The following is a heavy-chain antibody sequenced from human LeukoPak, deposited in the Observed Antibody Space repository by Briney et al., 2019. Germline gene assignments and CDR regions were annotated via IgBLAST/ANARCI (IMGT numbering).Heavy chain of an antibody. Sequence: GGSLRLSCAASGFTFSSYAMHWVRQAPGKGLEWVAVISYDGSNKYYADSVKGRFTISRDNSKNTLYLQMNSLRAEDTAVYYCARDRDSSGYYYGVDAFDIWGQGTMVTVSS. J-gene: IGHJ3*02. CDR2: ISYDGSNK. CDR1: GFTFSSYA. V-gene: IGHV3-30-3*01. D-gene: IGHD3-22*01. CDR3: ARDRDSSGYYYGVDAFDI.